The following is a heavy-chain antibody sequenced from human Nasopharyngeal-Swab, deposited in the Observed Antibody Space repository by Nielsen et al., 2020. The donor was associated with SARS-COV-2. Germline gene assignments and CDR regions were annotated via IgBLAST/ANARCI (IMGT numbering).Heavy chain of an antibody. CDR1: GFTFSSYS. J-gene: IGHJ4*02. D-gene: IGHD4-23*01. CDR3: ARRRVDYGGNSFPDY. CDR2: ISYDGSDE. Sequence: GESLKISCATSGFTFSSYSIHWVRQAPGKGLEWVAVISYDGSDEYYADSVKGRFTISRDDSKNTVSLQMNSLRGEDTAVYYCARRRVDYGGNSFPDYWGQGTLVTVSS. V-gene: IGHV3-30*03.